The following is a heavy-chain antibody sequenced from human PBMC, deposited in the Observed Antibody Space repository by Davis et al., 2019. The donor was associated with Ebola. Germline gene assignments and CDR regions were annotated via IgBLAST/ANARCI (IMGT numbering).Heavy chain of an antibody. J-gene: IGHJ6*03. D-gene: IGHD6-6*01. CDR3: ARVGRGAALNYYYYYMDV. Sequence: PSETLSLTCTVSGGSISSYYWSWIRQPAGKGLEWIGRIYTSGSTNYNPSLKSRVTMSVDTSKNQFSLKLSSVTAADTAVYYCARVGRGAALNYYYYYMDVWGKGTTVTVSS. CDR2: IYTSGST. CDR1: GGSISSYY. V-gene: IGHV4-4*07.